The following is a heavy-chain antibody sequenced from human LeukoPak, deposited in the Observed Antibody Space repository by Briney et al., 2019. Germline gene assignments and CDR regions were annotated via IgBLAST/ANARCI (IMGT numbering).Heavy chain of an antibody. J-gene: IGHJ3*02. Sequence: SQTLSLTCTVSGGSISSGDYYWSWIRQPPGKRLEWIGYIYYSGSTYYNPSLKSRVTMSVDTSKTQFSLRLSSVTAADTAVYYCARDHDYGDYVRAFDIWGQGTMVTVSS. CDR1: GGSISSGDYY. V-gene: IGHV4-30-4*01. CDR3: ARDHDYGDYVRAFDI. CDR2: IYYSGST. D-gene: IGHD4-17*01.